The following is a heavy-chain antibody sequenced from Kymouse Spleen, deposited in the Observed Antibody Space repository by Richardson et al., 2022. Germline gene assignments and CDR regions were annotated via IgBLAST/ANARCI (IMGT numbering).Heavy chain of an antibody. CDR2: IYYSGST. J-gene: IGHJ6*02. D-gene: IGHD3-10*01. CDR1: GGSISSGGYY. V-gene: IGHV4-31*03. CDR3: ARDRITMVRGVYYYYGMDV. Sequence: QVQLQESGPGLVKPSQTLSLTCTVSGGSISSGGYYWSWIRQHPGKGLEWIGYIYYSGSTYYNPSLKSRVTISVDTSKNQFSLKLSSVTAADTAVYYCARDRITMVRGVYYYYGMDVWGQGTTVTVSS.